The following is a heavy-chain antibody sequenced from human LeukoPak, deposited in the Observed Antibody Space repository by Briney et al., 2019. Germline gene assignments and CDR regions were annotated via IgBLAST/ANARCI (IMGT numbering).Heavy chain of an antibody. V-gene: IGHV4-34*01. Sequence: PSETLSLTCAVYGGSLNDYLWSWVRQPPGQGLEWIGEVGHSGTTNYNPSLKSRVTISVDTSKKQFSLKLTSVTAADTAVYYCARELISSRAAFDTWGQGTAVTVSS. CDR3: ARELISSRAAFDT. CDR1: GGSLNDYL. CDR2: VGHSGTT. D-gene: IGHD3-10*01. J-gene: IGHJ3*02.